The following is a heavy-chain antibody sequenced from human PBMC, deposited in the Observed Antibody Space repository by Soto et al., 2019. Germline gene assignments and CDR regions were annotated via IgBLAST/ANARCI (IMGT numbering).Heavy chain of an antibody. V-gene: IGHV4-59*01. CDR3: ARLGASRTLV. Sequence: SETLSLTCNVSGGSINSYYWSWIRQSPGKGLELIGYVYYTGDTNYNPSLKSRVTISVDPSKSQFSLKLNSVTAADTAVYFCARLGASRTLVWGQGTMVTVSS. CDR1: GGSINSYY. J-gene: IGHJ3*01. D-gene: IGHD7-27*01. CDR2: VYYTGDT.